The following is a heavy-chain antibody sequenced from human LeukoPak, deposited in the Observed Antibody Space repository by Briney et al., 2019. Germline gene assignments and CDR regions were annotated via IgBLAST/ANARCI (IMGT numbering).Heavy chain of an antibody. D-gene: IGHD3-22*01. CDR1: GGSISSGGF. V-gene: IGHV4-31*03. J-gene: IGHJ5*02. CDR3: ARDSSGYYWFDP. Sequence: SETLSLTCTVSGGSISSGGFWNWIRQHPRKGLEWIGYIYHSGTTYYNPSLKSRVTISVDTSKNQFSLKLSSVTAADTAVYYCARDSSGYYWFDPWGQGTLVTVSS. CDR2: IYHSGTT.